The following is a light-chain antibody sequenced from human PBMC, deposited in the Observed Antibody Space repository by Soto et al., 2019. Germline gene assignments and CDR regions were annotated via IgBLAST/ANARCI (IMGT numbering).Light chain of an antibody. Sequence: EIVLTQSPGTLSLSPGERATLSCRASQSVRSSYLAWYQQKPGQAPRLLIYGASSRATGIPDRFSGSGSGTDFTLTISRLEPEYFAMYYCQQYFNSWTFGQGTKVEIK. CDR1: QSVRSSY. V-gene: IGKV3-20*01. CDR2: GAS. CDR3: QQYFNSWT. J-gene: IGKJ1*01.